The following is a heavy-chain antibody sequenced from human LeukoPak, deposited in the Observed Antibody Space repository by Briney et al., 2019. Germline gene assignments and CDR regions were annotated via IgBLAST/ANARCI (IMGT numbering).Heavy chain of an antibody. J-gene: IGHJ4*02. CDR1: RGSISSLY. V-gene: IGHV4-4*07. CDR2: IYSSGST. Sequence: PSETLSLTCTVSRGSISSLYWSWIRQPAGKGLQWIGRIYSSGSTNYNPSLKSRVTMSVDTSKNQFSLRLSSVTAADTAAYYCARDLGFWSGPDYWGQGTLVTVSS. CDR3: ARDLGFWSGPDY. D-gene: IGHD3-3*01.